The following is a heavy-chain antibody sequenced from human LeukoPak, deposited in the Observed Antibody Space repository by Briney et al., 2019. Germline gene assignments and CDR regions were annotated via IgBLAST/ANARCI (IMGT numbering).Heavy chain of an antibody. CDR3: ARGPHKFDY. CDR1: GGSISSYY. Sequence: SETLSLTCTVSGGSISSYYWSWIRQPPGKGLEWVGYISYSGSTNYNPSLKSRVTISVDTSKHQFSLKLSAVTAADTAVYYCARGPHKFDYWGQGSLVTVSS. J-gene: IGHJ4*02. CDR2: ISYSGST. V-gene: IGHV4-59*01.